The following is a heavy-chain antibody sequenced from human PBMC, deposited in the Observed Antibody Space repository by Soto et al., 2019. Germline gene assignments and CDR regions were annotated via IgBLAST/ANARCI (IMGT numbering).Heavy chain of an antibody. Sequence: PGESLKISCKGSGYIFANDWIAWVRQMPGKGLEWMGIIFPGDSDTRYSPSFQGQVTISADKSINTAYLQWSSLKASDTAVYYCASRVAVHHYFDFWGQVALVTVSS. D-gene: IGHD6-19*01. J-gene: IGHJ4*02. CDR3: ASRVAVHHYFDF. CDR2: IFPGDSDT. V-gene: IGHV5-51*01. CDR1: GYIFANDW.